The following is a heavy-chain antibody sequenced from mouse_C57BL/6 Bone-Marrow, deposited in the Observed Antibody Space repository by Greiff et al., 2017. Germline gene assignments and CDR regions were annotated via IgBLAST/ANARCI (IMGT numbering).Heavy chain of an antibody. CDR3: AKSCGHHGYWYFDD. D-gene: IGHD1-1*02. V-gene: IGHV1-52*01. CDR1: GYTFTSYW. Sequence: QVQLQQPGAELVRPGSSVKLSCKASGYTFTSYWMHWVKQRPIQGLEWIGNIDPSDSETHYNQKFKDKATLTVDKSSSTAYMQLSSLTSEDSAVYYCAKSCGHHGYWYFDDWGKGTTVTVSS. J-gene: IGHJ1*03. CDR2: IDPSDSET.